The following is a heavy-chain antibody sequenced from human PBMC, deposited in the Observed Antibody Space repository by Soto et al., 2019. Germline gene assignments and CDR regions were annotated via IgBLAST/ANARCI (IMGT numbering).Heavy chain of an antibody. CDR1: GYSSATYW. J-gene: IGHJ2*01. Sequence: GESLKISCKGSGYSSATYWIGWVRQMPGEGLEWMGIIYPSDSDIRYSPSFQGQVTISADKSTTTAYLQWSSLKASDTAIYYCVTRASCIVGSCYQDYYFDVWGRGTLVTVFS. V-gene: IGHV5-51*01. CDR2: IYPSDSDI. D-gene: IGHD2-15*01. CDR3: VTRASCIVGSCYQDYYFDV.